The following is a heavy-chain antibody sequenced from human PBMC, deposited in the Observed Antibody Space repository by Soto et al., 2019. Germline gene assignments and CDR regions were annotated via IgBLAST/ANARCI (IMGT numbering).Heavy chain of an antibody. J-gene: IGHJ3*02. Sequence: QVQLVQSGAEVKKPGASVKVSCKASGYTFTSYYMHWVRQAPGQGLEWMGIINPSGGSTSYAQKFQGRVTMTRDTSTSTVYMELSSLRSEDTAVYYCARGKGDEQWLVRGDDFDIWGQGTMVTVSS. CDR3: ARGKGDEQWLVRGDDFDI. V-gene: IGHV1-46*01. D-gene: IGHD6-19*01. CDR2: INPSGGST. CDR1: GYTFTSYY.